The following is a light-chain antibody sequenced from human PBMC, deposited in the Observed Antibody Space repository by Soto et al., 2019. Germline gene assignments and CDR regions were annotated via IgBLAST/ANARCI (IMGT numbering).Light chain of an antibody. CDR3: QQYHSIPYT. CDR2: WAS. CDR1: QSVLNSSNNKKY. V-gene: IGKV4-1*01. J-gene: IGKJ2*01. Sequence: DIVMTQSPESLAVPLGARATISCKSSQSVLNSSNNKKYLAWYQQKPGQPPKLLIYWASTQESGVSDRFSGSGSATDLTLTISNLQSEDAAVYYCQQYHSIPYTFGQGTKLEIK.